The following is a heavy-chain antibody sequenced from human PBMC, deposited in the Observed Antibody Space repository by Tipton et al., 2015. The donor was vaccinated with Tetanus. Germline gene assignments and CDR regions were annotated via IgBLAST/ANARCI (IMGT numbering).Heavy chain of an antibody. D-gene: IGHD2-15*01. CDR1: GGSFSGYY. J-gene: IGHJ5*02. Sequence: TLSLTCAVYGGSFSGYYWSWIRQPPGKGLEWIGEINHSGSTNYNPSLKSRVTMSLDTSKSQFSLKLSSVTAADTAVYYCARVRRGCSGGGCYSSFDPWGQGSLVIVSS. CDR3: ARVRRGCSGGGCYSSFDP. CDR2: INHSGST. V-gene: IGHV4-34*01.